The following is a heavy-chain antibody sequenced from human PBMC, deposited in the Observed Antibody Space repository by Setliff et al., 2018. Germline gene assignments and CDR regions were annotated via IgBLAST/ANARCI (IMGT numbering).Heavy chain of an antibody. Sequence: SETLSLTCTVSGGSISTYYWSWIRQPPGKGLEWIGYVYYSGIANYSPSLKSRLTISVDTSKNQFSLKLRSVTAADTAAYYCARGGTFRYFDYWGQGAPVTVSS. CDR2: VYYSGIA. D-gene: IGHD5-12*01. J-gene: IGHJ4*02. CDR1: GGSISTYY. CDR3: ARGGTFRYFDY. V-gene: IGHV4-59*01.